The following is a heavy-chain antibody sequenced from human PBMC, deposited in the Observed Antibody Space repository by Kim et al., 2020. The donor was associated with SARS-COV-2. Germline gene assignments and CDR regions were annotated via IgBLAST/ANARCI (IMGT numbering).Heavy chain of an antibody. J-gene: IGHJ4*02. V-gene: IGHV4-34*01. CDR2: NHSGST. Sequence: NHSGSTNYNPSLKSRVTISVDTSKNQFSLKLSSVTAADTAVYYCASRGRVWGQGTLVTVSS. CDR3: ASRGRV.